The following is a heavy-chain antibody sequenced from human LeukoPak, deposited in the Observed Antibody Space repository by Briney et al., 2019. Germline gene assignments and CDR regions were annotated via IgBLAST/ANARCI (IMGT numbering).Heavy chain of an antibody. D-gene: IGHD3-10*01. CDR1: GGSISSYY. J-gene: IGHJ4*02. CDR2: IYYSGST. Sequence: PSETLSLTCTVSGGSISSYYWSWIRQPPGKGLEWIGYIYYSGSTNYKPSLKSRVTISVDTSKNQFSLKLSSVTAADTAVYYCARTRYYYNSRSYGAPYYFDYWGQGTLVTVSS. V-gene: IGHV4-59*08. CDR3: ARTRYYYNSRSYGAPYYFDY.